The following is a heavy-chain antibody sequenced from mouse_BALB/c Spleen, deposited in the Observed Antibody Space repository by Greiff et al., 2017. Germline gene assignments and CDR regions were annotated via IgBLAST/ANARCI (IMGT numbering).Heavy chain of an antibody. CDR2: ISNGGGST. CDR3: ARNGNYVFMDY. D-gene: IGHD2-1*01. CDR1: GFTFSSYT. J-gene: IGHJ4*01. Sequence: EVKVVESGGGLVQPGGSLKLSCAASGFTFSSYTMSWVRQTPEKRLEWVAYISNGGGSTYYPDTVKGRFTISRDNAKNTLYLQMSSLKSEDTAMYYCARNGNYVFMDYWGQGTSVTVSS. V-gene: IGHV5-12-2*01.